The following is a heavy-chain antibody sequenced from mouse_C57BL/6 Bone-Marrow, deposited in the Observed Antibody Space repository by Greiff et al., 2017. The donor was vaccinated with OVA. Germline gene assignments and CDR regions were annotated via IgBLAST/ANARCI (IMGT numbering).Heavy chain of an antibody. J-gene: IGHJ1*03. CDR3: ASPYGSSYWYFDV. CDR1: GYTFTSYW. D-gene: IGHD1-1*01. V-gene: IGHV1-50*01. Sequence: VKLQQPGAELVKPGASVKLSCKASGYTFTSYWMQWVKQRPGQGLEWIGEIDPSDSYTNYNQKFKGKATLTVDTSSSTAYMQLSSLTSEDSAVYYCASPYGSSYWYFDVWGTGTTVTVSS. CDR2: IDPSDSYT.